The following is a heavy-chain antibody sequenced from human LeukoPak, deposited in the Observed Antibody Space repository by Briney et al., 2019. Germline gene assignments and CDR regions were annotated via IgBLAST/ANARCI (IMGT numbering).Heavy chain of an antibody. CDR1: GGSISSGDYY. Sequence: PSETLSLTCTVSGGSISSGDYYWSWIRQPPGKGLEWIGYIYYSGSTYYNPSLKSRVTISVDTSKNQFSLKLSSVTAADTAVYYCARGYDFGPLFDYWGQGTLVTVSS. V-gene: IGHV4-30-4*08. J-gene: IGHJ4*02. CDR3: ARGYDFGPLFDY. CDR2: IYYSGST. D-gene: IGHD3-3*01.